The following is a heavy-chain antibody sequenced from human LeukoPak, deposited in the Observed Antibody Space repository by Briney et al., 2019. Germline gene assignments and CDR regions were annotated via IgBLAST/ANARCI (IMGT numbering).Heavy chain of an antibody. CDR1: GGSISSYY. CDR3: ARRIVVPAAIGYYYYYMDV. CDR2: IYYSGST. D-gene: IGHD2-2*01. V-gene: IGHV4-59*01. Sequence: SETLSLTCTVSGGSISSYYWSWIRQPPGKGLEWIGYIYYSGSTHYNPSLKSRVTISVDTSKNQFSLKLSSVTAADTAVYYCARRIVVPAAIGYYYYYMDVWGKGTTVTVSS. J-gene: IGHJ6*03.